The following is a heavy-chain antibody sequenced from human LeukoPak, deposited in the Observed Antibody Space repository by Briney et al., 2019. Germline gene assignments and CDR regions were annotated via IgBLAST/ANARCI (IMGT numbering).Heavy chain of an antibody. Sequence: PSETLSLTCAVSGYSITSGYYWGWIRQAPGEGLEWIGRVYHSGSSFYNPSLKSRVTISVDTSRNQFSLKLSSVTAADTPVYYCASQPAYNYMDVWGEGTTVTVSS. V-gene: IGHV4-38-2*01. D-gene: IGHD2-2*01. J-gene: IGHJ6*03. CDR1: GYSITSGYY. CDR2: VYHSGSS. CDR3: ASQPAYNYMDV.